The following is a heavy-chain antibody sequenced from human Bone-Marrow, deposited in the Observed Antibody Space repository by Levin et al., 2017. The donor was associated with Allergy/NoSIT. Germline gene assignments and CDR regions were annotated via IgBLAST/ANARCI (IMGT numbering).Heavy chain of an antibody. V-gene: IGHV4-30-2*01. CDR2: IYHGGST. CDR1: GGSINSNSYS. J-gene: IGHJ4*02. Sequence: PSETLSLTCAVSGGSINSNSYSWGWIRQPPGKGLEWIGYIYHGGSTSYNPSLKSRVTISEDRSKNQFSLRLSFVTAADTALYFCARAQISGYYDYWGQGILVTVSS. D-gene: IGHD3-22*01. CDR3: ARAQISGYYDY.